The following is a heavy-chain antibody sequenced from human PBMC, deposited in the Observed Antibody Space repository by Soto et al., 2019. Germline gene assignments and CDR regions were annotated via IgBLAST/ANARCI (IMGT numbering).Heavy chain of an antibody. Sequence: QVQLVQSGAEVKKPGASVKVSCKASGYTFTSYGISWVRQAPGQGLEWMGWISAYNGNTNYAQKLQGRVTMTTDTSTRTAYMELRSLRSDDTAVYYCARERGYYDFWSGPDAFDIWGQGTMVTVSS. J-gene: IGHJ3*02. CDR2: ISAYNGNT. D-gene: IGHD3-3*01. V-gene: IGHV1-18*01. CDR1: GYTFTSYG. CDR3: ARERGYYDFWSGPDAFDI.